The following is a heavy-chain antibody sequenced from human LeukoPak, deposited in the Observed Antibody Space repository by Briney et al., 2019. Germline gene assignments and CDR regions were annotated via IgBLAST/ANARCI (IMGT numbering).Heavy chain of an antibody. Sequence: GGSLRLSCAASGFTFSDYYMSWIRQAPGKGLEWVSYISSSGSTIYYADSVKGRFTISRDNAKNSLYLQMNSLRAEDTAVYYCAAQTADYYYYYMDVWGKGTTVTVSS. CDR3: AAQTADYYYYYMDV. J-gene: IGHJ6*03. V-gene: IGHV3-11*04. CDR1: GFTFSDYY. D-gene: IGHD1-14*01. CDR2: ISSSGSTI.